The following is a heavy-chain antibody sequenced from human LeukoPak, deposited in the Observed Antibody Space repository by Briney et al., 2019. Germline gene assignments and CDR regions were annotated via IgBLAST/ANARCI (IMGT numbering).Heavy chain of an antibody. CDR2: IIPIFGTA. CDR1: GGTFSSYA. Sequence: ASVKVSCKASGGTFSSYAISWVRQAPGQGLEWMGGIIPIFGTASYAQKFQGRVTITADESTSTAYMELSSLRSEDTAVYYCARETSGYGYYGMDVWGQGTTVTVSS. CDR3: ARETSGYGYYGMDV. J-gene: IGHJ6*02. D-gene: IGHD5-12*01. V-gene: IGHV1-69*01.